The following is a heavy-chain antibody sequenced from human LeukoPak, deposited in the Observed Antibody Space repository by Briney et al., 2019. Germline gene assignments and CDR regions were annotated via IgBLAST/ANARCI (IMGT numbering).Heavy chain of an antibody. V-gene: IGHV3-33*01. J-gene: IGHJ3*02. CDR3: ARVGWLSPDAFDI. D-gene: IGHD6-19*01. Sequence: GGSLRLSCAASGFTFSSYGMHWVRQAPGKGLEWVAVIWYDGSNKYYADSVKGRFTISRDNSKNTLYLQMNSLRAEDTAVYYCARVGWLSPDAFDIWGQGTMVTVSS. CDR1: GFTFSSYG. CDR2: IWYDGSNK.